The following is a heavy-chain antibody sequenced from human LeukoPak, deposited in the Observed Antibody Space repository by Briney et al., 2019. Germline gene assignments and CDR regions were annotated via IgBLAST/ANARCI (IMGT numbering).Heavy chain of an antibody. V-gene: IGHV3-30*04. D-gene: IGHD3-3*01. CDR2: ISYDGSSE. J-gene: IGHJ6*02. CDR1: GFTFNNYA. Sequence: GGSLRLSCAASGFTFNNYAMSWVRQAPGKGLEWVALISYDGSSEYYADSVKGRFTISRDNSKNTLYLQMNSLRVEDTAVYYCARKGGSRFLGRYKYYGLDVWGQGTTVTVS. CDR3: ARKGGSRFLGRYKYYGLDV.